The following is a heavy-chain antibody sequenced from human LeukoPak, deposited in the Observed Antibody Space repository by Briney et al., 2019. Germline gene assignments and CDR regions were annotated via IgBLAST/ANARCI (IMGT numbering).Heavy chain of an antibody. J-gene: IGHJ5*02. CDR2: ISSSSYI. CDR3: ARDVIAVAGTSWFDP. V-gene: IGHV3-21*01. D-gene: IGHD6-19*01. Sequence: PGGSLRLSCAASGFTFSSYSMNWVRQAPGKGLEWVSSISSSSYIYYADSVKGRFTISRDNAKNSLYLQMNSLRAEDTAVYYCARDVIAVAGTSWFDPGGQGTLVTVS. CDR1: GFTFSSYS.